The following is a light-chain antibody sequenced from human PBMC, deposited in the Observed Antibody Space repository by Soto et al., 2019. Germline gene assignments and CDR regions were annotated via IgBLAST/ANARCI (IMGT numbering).Light chain of an antibody. CDR1: QTISSW. Sequence: DIQMTQSPSTLSGSVGDRVTITCRASQTISSWLAWYQQKPGKAPKLLIYKASTLKSGVPSRFSGIGSGTEFTLTISSLQPDDFATYYCQQYNSYSRTFGQGTKVDIK. V-gene: IGKV1-5*03. CDR2: KAS. CDR3: QQYNSYSRT. J-gene: IGKJ1*01.